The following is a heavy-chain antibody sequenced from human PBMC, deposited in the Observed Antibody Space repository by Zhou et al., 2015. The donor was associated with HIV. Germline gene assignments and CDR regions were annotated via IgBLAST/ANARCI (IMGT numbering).Heavy chain of an antibody. D-gene: IGHD3-22*01. Sequence: QVQLVQSGAEVKKPGSSVKVSCKASGGTFSSNGISWVRQAPGQGLEWLGGITPILGTAKYAQKFQGRVTMTTDTSTSTGYMELRSLRSDDTATYFCARDDSSGYHSFDYWGQGTLVTVS. V-gene: IGHV1-69*06. CDR1: GGTFSSNG. J-gene: IGHJ4*02. CDR2: ITPILGTA. CDR3: ARDDSSGYHSFDY.